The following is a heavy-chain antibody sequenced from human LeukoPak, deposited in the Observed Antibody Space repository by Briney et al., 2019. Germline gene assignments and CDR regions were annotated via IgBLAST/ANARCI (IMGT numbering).Heavy chain of an antibody. D-gene: IGHD6-13*01. CDR1: GFTFSSYW. J-gene: IGHJ6*02. CDR3: ARDRGIAALYGMDV. CDR2: IKQDGSEK. Sequence: GGSLRLSCAASGFTFSSYWMSWVRQAPGKGLEWAANIKQDGSEKYYVDSVEGRFTISRDNAKNSLYLQMNSLRAEDTAVYYCARDRGIAALYGMDVWGQGTTVTVSS. V-gene: IGHV3-7*01.